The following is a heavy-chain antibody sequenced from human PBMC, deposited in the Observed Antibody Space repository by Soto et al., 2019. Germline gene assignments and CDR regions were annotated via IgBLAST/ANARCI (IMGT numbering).Heavy chain of an antibody. CDR2: IYHSGST. V-gene: IGHV4-30-2*01. Sequence: QLQLQESGSGLVKPSQTLSLTCAVSGGSISSGGYSWRWIRQPPGKGLEWIGYIYHSGSTYYNPSLKSRINISLYRSKHQCSLKPSASTAADTAVYYLAGRGYYQNSGMDVWGQGTTVTVSS. CDR1: GGSISSGGYS. D-gene: IGHD3-3*01. J-gene: IGHJ6*02. CDR3: AGRGYYQNSGMDV.